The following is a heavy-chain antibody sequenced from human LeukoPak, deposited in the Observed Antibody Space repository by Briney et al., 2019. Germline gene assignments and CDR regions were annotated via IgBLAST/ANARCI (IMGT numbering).Heavy chain of an antibody. CDR3: ASEKWLNTWELLTFDY. CDR2: IRYDGSNK. D-gene: IGHD1-26*01. V-gene: IGHV3-30*02. CDR1: GFTFSSYG. J-gene: IGHJ4*02. Sequence: PRGSLRLSCAASGFTFSSYGMHWVRPAPAKGLEWVAFIRYDGSNKYYADSVKGRFTISRDNSKNTLYLQMNSLRAEDTAVYYCASEKWLNTWELLTFDYWGQGTLVTVSS.